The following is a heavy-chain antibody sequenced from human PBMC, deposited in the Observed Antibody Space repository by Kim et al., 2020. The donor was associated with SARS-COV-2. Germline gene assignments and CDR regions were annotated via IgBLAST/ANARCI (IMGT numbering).Heavy chain of an antibody. V-gene: IGHV3-33*06. Sequence: GGSLRLSCAASGFTFSSYGMHWVRQAPGKGLEWVAVIWYDGSNKYYADSVKGRFTISRDNSKNTLYLQMNSLRAEDTAVYYCANFFGGRPNTISWGQGTLVTVSS. CDR3: ANFFGGRPNTIS. CDR1: GFTFSSYG. J-gene: IGHJ4*02. D-gene: IGHD3-3*01. CDR2: IWYDGSNK.